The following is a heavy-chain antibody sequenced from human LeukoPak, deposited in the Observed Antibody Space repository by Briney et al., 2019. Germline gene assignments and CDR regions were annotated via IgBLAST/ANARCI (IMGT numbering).Heavy chain of an antibody. Sequence: QTGGSLRLSCAASGFTFSSYAMSWVRQAPGKGLEWVSAISGRGGSTYYADSVKGRFTISRDNYKNTLYLQMNSLRAEDTAVYYCAKGRLGYCSSTSCLSSPWGQGTLVTVSS. CDR3: AKGRLGYCSSTSCLSSP. V-gene: IGHV3-23*01. J-gene: IGHJ5*02. D-gene: IGHD2-2*01. CDR2: ISGRGGST. CDR1: GFTFSSYA.